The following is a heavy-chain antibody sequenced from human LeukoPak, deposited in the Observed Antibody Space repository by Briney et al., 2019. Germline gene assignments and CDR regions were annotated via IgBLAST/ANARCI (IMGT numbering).Heavy chain of an antibody. CDR1: GFTFSSYS. J-gene: IGHJ4*02. Sequence: GGSLRLSCAASGFTFSSYSMNWVRQAPGKGLEWVSSISTSSSYIYYEDSVKGRFTISRDNAKKSLYLQMNSLRAEDTAVYYCARVSRGKWELLGAHDYWGQGTLVTVSS. CDR3: ARVSRGKWELLGAHDY. V-gene: IGHV3-21*01. D-gene: IGHD1-26*01. CDR2: ISTSSSYI.